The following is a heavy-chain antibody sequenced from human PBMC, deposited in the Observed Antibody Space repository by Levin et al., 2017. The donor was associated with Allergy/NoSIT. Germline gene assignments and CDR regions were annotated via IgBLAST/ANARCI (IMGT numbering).Heavy chain of an antibody. CDR1: GGSISHYY. V-gene: IGHV4-59*01. J-gene: IGHJ5*02. Sequence: SETLSLTCTVSGGSISHYYWTWIRQPPGKGLEWIGYIYYSGNTHYNPSLKSRVTISLDTSKNRFSLKLNSVTPADTAMYYCARDHPVNNWFDPWGQGTLVTVSS. CDR3: ARDHPVNNWFDP. CDR2: IYYSGNT.